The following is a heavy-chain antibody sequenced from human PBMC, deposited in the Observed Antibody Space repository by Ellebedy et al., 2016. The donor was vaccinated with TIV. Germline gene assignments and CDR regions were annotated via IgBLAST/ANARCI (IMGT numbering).Heavy chain of an antibody. D-gene: IGHD2/OR15-2a*01. CDR3: VKDWYGDYLDGWFED. CDR2: IKGRGDST. CDR1: GFTFRSYA. V-gene: IGHV3-23*01. J-gene: IGHJ4*02. Sequence: GGSLRLSXAASGFTFRSYAMTWVRQAPGKGPEWVSAIKGRGDSTFYADPVKGRFTITRDNSKATLYLQMNNLRPEDTAVYYCVKDWYGDYLDGWFEDWGRGTLVTVSS.